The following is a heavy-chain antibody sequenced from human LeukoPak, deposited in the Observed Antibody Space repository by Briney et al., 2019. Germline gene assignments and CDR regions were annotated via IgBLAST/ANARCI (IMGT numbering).Heavy chain of an antibody. V-gene: IGHV3-43*01. Sequence: GGSLRLSCATSGFNFDRYTIHWVRQAPGKGLEWVSLAGWAGGTMYYSDSVRGRFTISRDSGKNSVYLQMNSLTTNDTAFYFCAKELDTMFFDYWGQGALVTVSS. CDR2: AGWAGGTM. CDR1: GFNFDRYT. D-gene: IGHD5-18*01. CDR3: AKELDTMFFDY. J-gene: IGHJ4*02.